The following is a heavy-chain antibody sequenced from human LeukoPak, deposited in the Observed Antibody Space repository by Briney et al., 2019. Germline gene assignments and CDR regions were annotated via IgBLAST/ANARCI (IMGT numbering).Heavy chain of an antibody. CDR2: INHSGST. D-gene: IGHD2-15*01. J-gene: IGHJ6*03. CDR3: ARLVVGGIRDYYYMDV. V-gene: IGHV4-34*01. Sequence: SETLSLTCAVYGGSFSGYYWSWIRQPPGKGLEWIGEINHSGSTNYNPSLKSRVTISVDTSKNQFSLKLSSVTAADTAVYYCARLVVGGIRDYYYMDVWGKGTTVTVSS. CDR1: GGSFSGYY.